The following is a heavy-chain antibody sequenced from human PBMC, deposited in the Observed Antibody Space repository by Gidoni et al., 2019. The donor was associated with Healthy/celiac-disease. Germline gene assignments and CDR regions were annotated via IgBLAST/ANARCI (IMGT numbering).Heavy chain of an antibody. J-gene: IGHJ6*02. Sequence: QVQLQESGPGLVKPSETLSLTCTVSGGSISSYYWSWIRQPPGKGLEWIGYIYYSGSTNYNPSLKSRVTRSVDTSKNQFSLKLSSVTAADTAVYYCARDVIAVAGQKYYYYYGMDVWGQGTTVTVSS. V-gene: IGHV4-59*01. CDR3: ARDVIAVAGQKYYYYYGMDV. CDR1: GGSISSYY. CDR2: IYYSGST. D-gene: IGHD6-19*01.